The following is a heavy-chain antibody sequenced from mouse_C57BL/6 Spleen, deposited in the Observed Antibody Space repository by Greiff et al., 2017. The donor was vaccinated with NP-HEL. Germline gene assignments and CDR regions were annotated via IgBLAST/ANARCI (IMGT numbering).Heavy chain of an antibody. D-gene: IGHD2-4*01. CDR1: GFTFSSYG. V-gene: IGHV5-6*02. CDR3: ASYDYDEVYYAMDY. J-gene: IGHJ4*01. Sequence: DVMLVESGGDLVKPGGSLKLSCAASGFTFSSYGMSWVRQTPDKRLEWVATISSGGSYTYYPDSVKGRFTISRDNAKNTLYLQMSSLKSEDTAMYYCASYDYDEVYYAMDYWGQGTSVTVSS. CDR2: ISSGGSYT.